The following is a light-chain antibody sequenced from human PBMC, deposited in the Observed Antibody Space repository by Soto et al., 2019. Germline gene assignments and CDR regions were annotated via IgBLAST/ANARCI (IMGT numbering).Light chain of an antibody. CDR1: QSVLTY. Sequence: EIVLPQFPATLSLSPGETATLSCRASQSVLTYLGWYQQKPGQAPRLLISDASTRASGIPARFSGSGSGTDFTLTISSLEPEDFAVYYCQQRSNLVSFGPGTRLEI. J-gene: IGKJ5*01. CDR3: QQRSNLVS. CDR2: DAS. V-gene: IGKV3-11*01.